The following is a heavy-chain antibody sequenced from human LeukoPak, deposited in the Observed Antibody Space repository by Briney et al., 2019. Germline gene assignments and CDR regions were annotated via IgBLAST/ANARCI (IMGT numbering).Heavy chain of an antibody. CDR1: GYTFTSYD. CDR2: MNPNSGNT. V-gene: IGHV1-8*03. D-gene: IGHD1-14*01. CDR3: ARASGERNHGSTYYMDV. Sequence: ASVKVSCKASGYTFTSYDINWVRQATGQGLEWMGWMNPNSGNTGYAQKFQGRVTITRNTSISTAYMELSSLRSEDTAVYYCARASGERNHGSTYYMDVWGKGTTVTVSS. J-gene: IGHJ6*03.